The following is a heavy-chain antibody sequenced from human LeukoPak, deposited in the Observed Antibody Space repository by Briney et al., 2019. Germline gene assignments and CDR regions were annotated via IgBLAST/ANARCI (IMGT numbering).Heavy chain of an antibody. CDR1: GFTFSSYG. Sequence: GGSLRLSCAASGFTFSSYGMHWVRQAPDKGLEWVAIISYDESHKYYGDSVRGRLTISRDNSKNTLYLQMDGLRVEDTAVYYCARVRQQWLVRGDFDLWGQGTLVTVSS. CDR3: ARVRQQWLVRGDFDL. CDR2: ISYDESHK. J-gene: IGHJ4*02. V-gene: IGHV3-30*03. D-gene: IGHD6-19*01.